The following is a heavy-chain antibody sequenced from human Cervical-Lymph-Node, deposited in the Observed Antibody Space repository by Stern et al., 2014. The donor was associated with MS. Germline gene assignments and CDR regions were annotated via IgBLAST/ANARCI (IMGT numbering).Heavy chain of an antibody. CDR3: ARDWDARYTFDY. CDR2: IAYDGSNK. V-gene: IGHV3-30*04. J-gene: IGHJ4*02. Sequence: VQLVQSGGGVVQPGRSLRLSCAASGFTFSSFAMHWVRQAPGKGLEWVAVIAYDGSNKFYADSVKVRFTNPRDNSKKTLYLQMNSLRAEDTAVYYCARDWDARYTFDYWGQGTLVTVSS. D-gene: IGHD1-1*01. CDR1: GFTFSSFA.